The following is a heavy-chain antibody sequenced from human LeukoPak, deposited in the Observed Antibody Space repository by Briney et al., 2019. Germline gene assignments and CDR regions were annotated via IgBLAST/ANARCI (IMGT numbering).Heavy chain of an antibody. V-gene: IGHV3-21*01. CDR1: GFTFSSYS. J-gene: IGHJ6*02. Sequence: KPGGSLILSCAASGFTFSSYSMNWVRQAPGKGLEWVSSISSSSSYIYYADSVKGRFTISRDNAKNSLYLQMNSLRAEDTAVYYCARDSYCSSTSCYPPPYGMDVWGQGTTDTVSS. CDR2: ISSSSSYI. CDR3: ARDSYCSSTSCYPPPYGMDV. D-gene: IGHD2-2*01.